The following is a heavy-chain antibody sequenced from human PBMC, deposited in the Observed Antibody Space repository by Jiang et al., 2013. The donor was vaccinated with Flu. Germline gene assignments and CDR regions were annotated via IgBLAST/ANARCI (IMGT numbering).Heavy chain of an antibody. CDR3: AKKEGFSVWTYYFDS. J-gene: IGHJ4*02. Sequence: AASGFTFSSYAMTWVRQAPGKGLEWVSSVSGSGAGTNYADAVKGRFTISRDNFKSTLYLQLDSLRPEDTAVYYCAKKEGFSVWTYYFDSWGQGTLVTVSS. D-gene: IGHD3/OR15-3a*01. CDR1: GFTFSSYA. CDR2: VSGSGAGT. V-gene: IGHV3-23*01.